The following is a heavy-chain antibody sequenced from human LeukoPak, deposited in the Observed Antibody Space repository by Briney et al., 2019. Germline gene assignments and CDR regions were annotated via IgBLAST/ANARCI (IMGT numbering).Heavy chain of an antibody. CDR3: VGSLYSSGWAPHYYGMDV. D-gene: IGHD6-19*01. J-gene: IGHJ6*02. V-gene: IGHV3-23*01. CDR2: ISGSGGST. CDR1: GFTFSSYT. Sequence: SGGSLRLSCAASGFTFSSYTMSWVRQAPGKGLEWVSAISGSGGSTYYADSVKGRFTISRDNSKNTLYLQMNSLRAEDTAVYYCVGSLYSSGWAPHYYGMDVWGQGTTVTVSS.